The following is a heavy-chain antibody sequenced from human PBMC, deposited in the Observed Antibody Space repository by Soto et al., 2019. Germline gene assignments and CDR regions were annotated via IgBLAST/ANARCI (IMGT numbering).Heavy chain of an antibody. J-gene: IGHJ4*02. Sequence: SETLSLTCTVSGGSISSGDYYWRWIRQPPGKGLEWIGYIYYSGSTYYNPSLKSRVTISVDTSKNQFSLKLSSVTAADTAVYYCARGAEDGYNSLTLDYWGQGTLVTVSS. CDR1: GGSISSGDYY. CDR3: ARGAEDGYNSLTLDY. CDR2: IYYSGST. D-gene: IGHD5-12*01. V-gene: IGHV4-30-4*01.